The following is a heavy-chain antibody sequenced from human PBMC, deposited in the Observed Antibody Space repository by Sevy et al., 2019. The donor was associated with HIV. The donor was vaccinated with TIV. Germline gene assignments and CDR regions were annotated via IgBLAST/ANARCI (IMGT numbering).Heavy chain of an antibody. V-gene: IGHV3-7*03. J-gene: IGHJ6*02. D-gene: IGHD2-2*01. CDR2: IKKDGSEK. Sequence: GGSLRLSCTASGFTFSTYWMSWVRQAPGKGLEWVANIKKDGSEKYYVDSVKGRFTISRDNAKKSIYLQMNSLRAEDTAVYYCARYCSSTSCLWGMDVWGQGTTVTVSS. CDR1: GFTFSTYW. CDR3: ARYCSSTSCLWGMDV.